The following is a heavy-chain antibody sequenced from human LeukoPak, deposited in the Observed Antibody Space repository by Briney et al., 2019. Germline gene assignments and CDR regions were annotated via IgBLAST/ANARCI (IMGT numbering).Heavy chain of an antibody. CDR3: ARGAGGYSYGPLYYFDY. V-gene: IGHV1-18*01. Sequence: GASVKVSCKTSGYTFTSYGISWVRQAPGQGLERMRWISAYNGNTNYAQKLQGRVTMTTDTSTSTAYMELRSLRSDDTAVYYCARGAGGYSYGPLYYFDYWGQGTLVTVSS. J-gene: IGHJ4*02. CDR1: GYTFTSYG. CDR2: ISAYNGNT. D-gene: IGHD5-18*01.